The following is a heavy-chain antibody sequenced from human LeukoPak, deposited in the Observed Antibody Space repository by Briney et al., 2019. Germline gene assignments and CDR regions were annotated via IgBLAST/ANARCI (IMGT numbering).Heavy chain of an antibody. V-gene: IGHV3-7*01. Sequence: GGSLRLSCAASGFTVSRNLMTLVRQAAGKGLEWVANIYQDGSEKYYVDSVRGRFTISRDNAKNTLYLQMNSLRAEDTAVYFCASERPSSSWYDYWGQGTLVTVSS. CDR2: IYQDGSEK. CDR3: ASERPSSSWYDY. D-gene: IGHD6-13*01. CDR1: GFTVSRNL. J-gene: IGHJ4*02.